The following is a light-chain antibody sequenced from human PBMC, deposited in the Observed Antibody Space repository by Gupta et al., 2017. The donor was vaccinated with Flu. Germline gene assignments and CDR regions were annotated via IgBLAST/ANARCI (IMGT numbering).Light chain of an antibody. J-gene: IGLJ2*01. Sequence: QVDSLRSYYASWYQQKPGQAPVLVVFGKNSRSSGIPDRFSGSSSGDTASLTISGAEAEDEADYYCNSRDRSGQLVIFGGGTKLTVL. V-gene: IGLV3-19*01. CDR2: GKN. CDR3: NSRDRSGQLVI. CDR1: SLRSYY.